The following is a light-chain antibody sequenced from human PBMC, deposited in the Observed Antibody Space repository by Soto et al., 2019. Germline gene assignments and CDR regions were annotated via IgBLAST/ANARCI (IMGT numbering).Light chain of an antibody. CDR1: QDIRNF. CDR3: QKYSSVPV. J-gene: IGKJ3*01. Sequence: DIQMTQSPTSLSASVGDRVTITCRASQDIRNFVAWYQQKPGKAPKLLIYAASTLQSGVPSRFSGSGSGTDFTLTINSLQPEDFATYSCQKYSSVPVFGPGIKVKIK. V-gene: IGKV1-27*01. CDR2: AAS.